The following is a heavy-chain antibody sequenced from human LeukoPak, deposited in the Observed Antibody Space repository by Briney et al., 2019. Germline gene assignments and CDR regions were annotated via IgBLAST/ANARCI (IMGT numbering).Heavy chain of an antibody. CDR2: INPNSGGT. CDR3: ARDRAHGVPAAY. J-gene: IGHJ4*02. Sequence: ASVKVSCKASGYTFTGYYMHLVRQAPGRGLEWMGWINPNSGGTNYAQKFQGRVTMTRDTSISTAYMELSRLRSDDTAVYYCARDRAHGVPAAYWGQGTLVTVSS. D-gene: IGHD3-10*01. CDR1: GYTFTGYY. V-gene: IGHV1-2*02.